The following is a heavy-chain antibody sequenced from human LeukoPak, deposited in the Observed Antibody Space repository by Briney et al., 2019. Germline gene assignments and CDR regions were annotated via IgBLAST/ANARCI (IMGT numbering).Heavy chain of an antibody. CDR2: INHSGST. D-gene: IGHD3-10*01. V-gene: IGHV4-34*01. CDR1: GGSFSGYY. Sequence: PSETLSLTCAVYGGSFSGYYWSWIRQPPGKGLEWIGEINHSGSTNYNPSLKSRVTISVDTSKNQFSLKLSSVTAADTAVYYCAREGSLWFRTNWFDPWGQGTPVTVSS. J-gene: IGHJ5*02. CDR3: AREGSLWFRTNWFDP.